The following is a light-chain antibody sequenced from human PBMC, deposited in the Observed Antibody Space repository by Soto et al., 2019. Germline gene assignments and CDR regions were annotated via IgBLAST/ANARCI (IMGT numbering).Light chain of an antibody. CDR1: QSISDF. CDR3: QQSYNSLLT. V-gene: IGKV1-39*01. Sequence: DIQMTQSPSSLSASVGDRVTITCRASQSISDFLNWYQQRPGKAPKLLIYAGSSLQSGVPSRFSGSGAGTDFTLTISSLQPEDFATYYCQQSYNSLLTFGGGTRVEIK. J-gene: IGKJ4*01. CDR2: AGS.